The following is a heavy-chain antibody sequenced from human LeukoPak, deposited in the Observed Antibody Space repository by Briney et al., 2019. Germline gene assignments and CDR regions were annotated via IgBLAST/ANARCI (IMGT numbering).Heavy chain of an antibody. D-gene: IGHD1-1*01. CDR1: GFTFSDYY. CDR2: ISSSGSTI. V-gene: IGHV3-11*01. Sequence: GGSLRHSCAASGFTFSDYYMSWIRQAPGKGLEWVSYISSSGSTIYYADSVKGRFTISRDNAKNSLYLQMNSLRAEDTAVYYCARDGVRPNDAFDIWGQGTMVTVSS. CDR3: ARDGVRPNDAFDI. J-gene: IGHJ3*02.